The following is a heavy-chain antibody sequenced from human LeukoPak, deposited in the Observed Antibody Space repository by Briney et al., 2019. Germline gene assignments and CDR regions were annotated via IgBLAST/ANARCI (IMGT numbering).Heavy chain of an antibody. CDR2: ISGSGGRT. D-gene: IGHD3-10*01. V-gene: IGHV3-23*01. CDR1: LFTFSSYA. Sequence: PGGSLRLSSAASLFTFSSYAISWVRQAPGKGLEWVSAISGSGGRTYYAGSVKGRFTISRDNSTNTRYMQMNSLRAEDTAVYYCAKDRRKSSAYYYDFWGQGTLVTVSS. CDR3: AKDRRKSSAYYYDF. J-gene: IGHJ4*02.